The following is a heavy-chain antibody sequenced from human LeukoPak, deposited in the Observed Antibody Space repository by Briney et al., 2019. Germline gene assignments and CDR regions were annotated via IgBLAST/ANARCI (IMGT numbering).Heavy chain of an antibody. V-gene: IGHV4-38-2*02. J-gene: IGHJ5*02. Sequence: KPSETLSLTCTVSGYSISSGYCWGWIRPPPGKGLEWIGEINHSGSTNYNPSLKSRVTISVDTSKNQFSLKLSSVTAADTAVYYCARQLPPGYCRGGSCFHFRTNWFDPWGQGTLVTVSS. CDR3: ARQLPPGYCRGGSCFHFRTNWFDP. CDR1: GYSISSGYC. CDR2: INHSGST. D-gene: IGHD2-15*01.